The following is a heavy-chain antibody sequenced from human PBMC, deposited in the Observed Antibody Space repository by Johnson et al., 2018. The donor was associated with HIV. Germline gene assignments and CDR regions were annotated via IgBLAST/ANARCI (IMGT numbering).Heavy chain of an antibody. Sequence: QVQLVESGGGLVKPGGSLRLSCTASGFSFGDYYMGWIRQAPGKGLEWISYISSSGSTIYYADSVKGRFTISRDNAKNSLYLQMNSLRAEDTAVYYCAAITLDAFDIWGQGTMVTVSS. CDR1: GFSFGDYY. CDR2: ISSSGSTI. J-gene: IGHJ3*02. V-gene: IGHV3-11*04. CDR3: AAITLDAFDI. D-gene: IGHD5-12*01.